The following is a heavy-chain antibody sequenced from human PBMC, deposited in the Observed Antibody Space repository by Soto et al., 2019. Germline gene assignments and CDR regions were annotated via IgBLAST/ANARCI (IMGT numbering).Heavy chain of an antibody. CDR2: ISSTTNYV. CDR1: GFTFTRYS. V-gene: IGHV3-21*01. Sequence: PGGSLRLSCAASGFTFTRYSMNWVRQAPGKGLEWVSSISSTTNYVYYADSMKGRFTVSRDNAKNSVYLEMNSLSAEDTAVYYCARESEDLTSNFDYWGQGTLVTVSS. CDR3: ARESEDLTSNFDY. J-gene: IGHJ4*02.